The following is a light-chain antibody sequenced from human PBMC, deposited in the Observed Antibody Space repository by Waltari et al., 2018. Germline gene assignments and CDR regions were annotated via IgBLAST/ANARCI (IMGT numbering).Light chain of an antibody. J-gene: IGKJ4*01. CDR1: QNTDTY. V-gene: IGKV1-39*01. CDR3: QQSSNALT. CDR2: AAT. Sequence: DIQMTQSPYSLSASVGDRDTITRRASQNTDTYLNWYQQKPGKAPKLLIYAATTLQGGVPSRFSGNGSGTDFTLTISSLQPEDFATYYCQQSSNALTFGGGTRVEIK.